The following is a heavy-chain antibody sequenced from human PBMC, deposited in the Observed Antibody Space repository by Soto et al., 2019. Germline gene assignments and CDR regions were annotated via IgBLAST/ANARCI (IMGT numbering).Heavy chain of an antibody. CDR3: ARHSSYDQEYQYYMDV. CDR2: FYNSGST. V-gene: IGHV4-59*08. J-gene: IGHJ6*03. D-gene: IGHD5-12*01. Sequence: PSETLSLTCTVSGDSISSYYWSWIRQPPGKGLEWIGYFYNSGSTKYNPSLRSRVTISVNTSKNQFSLKLNSVTAADTAVYYCARHSSYDQEYQYYMDVWGKGTTVTVSS. CDR1: GDSISSYY.